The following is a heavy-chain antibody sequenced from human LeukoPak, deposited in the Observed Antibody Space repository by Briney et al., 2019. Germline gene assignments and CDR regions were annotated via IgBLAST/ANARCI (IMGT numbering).Heavy chain of an antibody. CDR1: GGSISSNSYY. Sequence: PSETLSLTCAVSGGSISSNSYYWGWIRQPPGAGLEWIGSIYYNGSTYYNPSLKSRVTISVDTSKNQFFLKLRSVTAADTAVYYCAREPHIVAAGTHWFDPWGQGTLVTVSS. CDR3: AREPHIVAAGTHWFDP. J-gene: IGHJ5*02. V-gene: IGHV4-39*07. CDR2: IYYNGST. D-gene: IGHD6-13*01.